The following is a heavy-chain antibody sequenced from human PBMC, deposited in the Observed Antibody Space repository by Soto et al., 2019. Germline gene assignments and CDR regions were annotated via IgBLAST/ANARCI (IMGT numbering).Heavy chain of an antibody. J-gene: IGHJ4*02. Sequence: SLRLSCAASGFTFSNAWMSWVRQAPGKGLEWVGRIKSKTDGGTTDYAAPVKGRFTISRDDSKNTLYLQMNSLKTEDTAVYYSTTEWLVIFEYDYWGQGPLVPVP. V-gene: IGHV3-15*01. CDR1: GFTFSNAW. D-gene: IGHD6-19*01. CDR2: IKSKTDGGTT. CDR3: TTEWLVIFEYDY.